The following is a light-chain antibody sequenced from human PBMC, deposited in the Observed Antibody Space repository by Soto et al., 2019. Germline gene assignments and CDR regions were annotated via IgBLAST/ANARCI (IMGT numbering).Light chain of an antibody. V-gene: IGKV3-11*01. CDR2: DES. Sequence: EIVLTQSPATLSLSPGERGTLSCRASRTVYYYVAWYQQKPGQAPRLLIYDESNRAAGIPARFSGSGSGTDFTLTISSLEPEDFAVYYCVQRSTWPWTVGQGTKVEIK. CDR3: VQRSTWPWT. J-gene: IGKJ1*01. CDR1: RTVYYY.